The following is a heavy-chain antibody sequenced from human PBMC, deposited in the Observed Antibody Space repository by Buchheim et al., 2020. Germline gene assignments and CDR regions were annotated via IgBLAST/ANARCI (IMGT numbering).Heavy chain of an antibody. CDR3: ARGIVPAAIDVISDNWFDP. Sequence: QVQLQESGPGLVKPSQTLSLTCTVSGGSISSGGYYWSWIRQHPGKGLEWIGYIYYSGSTYCNPSLKSRVTISVDTSKNQFSLKLSSVTAADTAVYYCARGIVPAAIDVISDNWFDPWGQGTL. V-gene: IGHV4-31*03. D-gene: IGHD2-2*01. CDR2: IYYSGST. J-gene: IGHJ5*02. CDR1: GGSISSGGYY.